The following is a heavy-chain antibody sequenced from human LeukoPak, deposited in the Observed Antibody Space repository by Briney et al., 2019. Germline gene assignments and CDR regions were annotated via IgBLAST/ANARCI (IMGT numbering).Heavy chain of an antibody. J-gene: IGHJ4*02. CDR1: GGSFSGYY. V-gene: IGHV4-34*01. D-gene: IGHD2-15*01. CDR2: INHSGST. Sequence: SETLSLTCAVYGGSFSGYYWSWIRQPPGKGLEWIGEINHSGSTSYNPSLKSRVTISVDTSKNQFSLKLSSVTAADTAVYYCARDVGGYIDYWGQGTLVTVSS. CDR3: ARDVGGYIDY.